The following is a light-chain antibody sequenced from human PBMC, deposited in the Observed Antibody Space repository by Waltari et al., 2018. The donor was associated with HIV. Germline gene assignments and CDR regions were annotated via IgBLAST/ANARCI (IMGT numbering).Light chain of an antibody. V-gene: IGLV8-61*01. J-gene: IGLJ3*02. CDR2: NTN. CDR3: LLYLGSGILV. CDR1: SGSVSTSHY. Sequence: QSVVTQEPSFSVSPGGPVTLTCGLESGSVSTSHYPSWNQQTPGQTPLNLIYNTNTRSSGVPGRVSGSILGSKAALTITGAQADDESVYYCLLYLGSGILVFGGGTKVTVL.